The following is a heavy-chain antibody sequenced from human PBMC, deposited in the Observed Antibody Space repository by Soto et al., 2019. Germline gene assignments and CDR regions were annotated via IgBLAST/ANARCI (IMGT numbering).Heavy chain of an antibody. D-gene: IGHD2-15*01. Sequence: GGSLRLSCAASGFTFSSYAMSWVRQAPGKGLEWVSAISGSGGSTYYADSVKGRFTISRDNSKNTLYLQMNSLRAEDTAVYYCARDHIVVVVAATQYGMDVWGQGTTVTVSS. CDR3: ARDHIVVVVAATQYGMDV. CDR1: GFTFSSYA. CDR2: ISGSGGST. V-gene: IGHV3-23*01. J-gene: IGHJ6*02.